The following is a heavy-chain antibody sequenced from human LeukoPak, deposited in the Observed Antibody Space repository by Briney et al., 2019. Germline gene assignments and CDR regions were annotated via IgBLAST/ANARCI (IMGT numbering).Heavy chain of an antibody. D-gene: IGHD2-2*01. CDR1: GYSFTSYW. V-gene: IGHV5-51*01. J-gene: IGHJ5*02. CDR2: IYPGDSDT. CDR3: ARVVVVPAAIRIGGWFDP. Sequence: GESLKISCKGSGYSFTSYWIGWVRQMPGKGLEWMGIIYPGDSDTRYSPSFQGQVTISADKSISTAYLQWSSLKASDTAMYYCARVVVVPAAIRIGGWFDPWGQGTLATVSS.